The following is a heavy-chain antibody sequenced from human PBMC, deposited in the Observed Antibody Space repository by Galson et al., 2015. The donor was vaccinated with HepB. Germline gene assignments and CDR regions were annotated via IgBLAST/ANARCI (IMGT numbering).Heavy chain of an antibody. D-gene: IGHD3-22*01. CDR1: GYTFTNYY. CDR3: ARGGIYYESRGSLYNWLDP. Sequence: SVKVSCKASGYTFTNYYIHWVRQAPGQGLEWMAIIDPRGGSTTFAQKFQGRVTMTRDTPTSTVHMELSSLRSEDTAVYYCARGGIYYESRGSLYNWLDPWGQGTLVTVSS. V-gene: IGHV1-46*01. J-gene: IGHJ5*02. CDR2: IDPRGGST.